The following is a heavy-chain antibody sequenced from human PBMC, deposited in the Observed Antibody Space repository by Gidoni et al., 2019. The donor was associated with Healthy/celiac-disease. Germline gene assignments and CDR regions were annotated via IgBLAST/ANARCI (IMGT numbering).Heavy chain of an antibody. CDR1: GFTFSGSA. J-gene: IGHJ3*02. CDR2: IRSKANSYAT. Sequence: EVQLVESGGGLVQPGGSLKLSCAASGFTFSGSAMPWVRQASGKGLEWVGRIRSKANSYATAYAASVKGRFTISRDDSKNTAYLQMNSLKTEDTAVYYCTSSRVITVSRAFDIWGQGTMVTVSS. V-gene: IGHV3-73*01. CDR3: TSSRVITVSRAFDI. D-gene: IGHD3-22*01.